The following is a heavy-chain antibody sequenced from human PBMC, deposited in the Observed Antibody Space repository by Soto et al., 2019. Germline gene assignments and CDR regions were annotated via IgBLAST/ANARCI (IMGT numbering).Heavy chain of an antibody. J-gene: IGHJ6*02. V-gene: IGHV4-30-2*01. Sequence: SETLSLTCAVSGGSISSGGYSWSWIRQPPGKGLEWIGYIYHSGSTYYNPSLKSRVTISVDRSKNQFSLKLTSVTAADTAVYYCARVTLLRGANFSRFYYGMDVWGQGTTVTVSS. CDR3: ARVTLLRGANFSRFYYGMDV. CDR1: GGSISSGGYS. CDR2: IYHSGST. D-gene: IGHD3-10*01.